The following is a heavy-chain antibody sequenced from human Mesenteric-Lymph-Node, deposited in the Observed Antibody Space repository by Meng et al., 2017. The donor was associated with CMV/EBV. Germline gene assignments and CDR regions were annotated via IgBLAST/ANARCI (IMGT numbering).Heavy chain of an antibody. J-gene: IGHJ4*02. CDR2: ISHDGSNK. V-gene: IGHV3-30-3*01. D-gene: IGHD6-19*01. Sequence: LTCAASEFTFSGYSLNWVRQAPGKGLEWVAAISHDGSNKYYADSVKGRFTISRDNAKNSLYLQMNSLRAEDTAVYYCARAEVAAVAGSFDYWGQGTLVTVSS. CDR1: EFTFSGYS. CDR3: ARAEVAAVAGSFDY.